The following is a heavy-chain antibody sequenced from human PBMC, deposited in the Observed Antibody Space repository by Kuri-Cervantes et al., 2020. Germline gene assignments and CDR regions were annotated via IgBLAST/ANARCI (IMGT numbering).Heavy chain of an antibody. V-gene: IGHV1-2*02. Sequence: ASVKVSCKTSGYIFTDYYIHWVRQAPGQGLEWMGGINPNSGGTNFAQKFQGRVTMTRDTSISPAYLVLSRLRSDDTAVYYCARVLGVPGPLDHWGQGTLVTVSS. CDR2: INPNSGGT. CDR3: ARVLGVPGPLDH. D-gene: IGHD3-16*01. J-gene: IGHJ4*02. CDR1: GYIFTDYY.